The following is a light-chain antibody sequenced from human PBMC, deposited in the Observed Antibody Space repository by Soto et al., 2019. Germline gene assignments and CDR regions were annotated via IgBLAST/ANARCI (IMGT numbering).Light chain of an antibody. V-gene: IGKV4-1*01. J-gene: IGKJ1*01. CDR3: QQYFNTPWT. CDR1: QSVLYSSNNKNY. Sequence: DIVMTQSPDSLAVSLGERATINCKSSQSVLYSSNNKNYLAWYQQKAGQPPKLLIYWASTRESGVPDRISGSGSETDFTLTTTSLQAEDVAIYYCQQYFNTPWTFGQGTKVDIK. CDR2: WAS.